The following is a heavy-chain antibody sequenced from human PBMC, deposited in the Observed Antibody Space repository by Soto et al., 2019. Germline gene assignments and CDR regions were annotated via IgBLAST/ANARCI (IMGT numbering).Heavy chain of an antibody. CDR2: INHTGRT. CDR1: GAPFSGYY. D-gene: IGHD6-13*01. V-gene: IGHV4-34*01. J-gene: IGHJ3*02. CDR3: ARDPYSSSSSKDAFDI. Sequence: PSETLSLTCAVYGAPFSGYYWTWIRQPPGKGLEWIGEINHTGRTKYNPSLKSRVTISLDTSKNQFSLSLRSATAADTAVYYCARDPYSSSSSKDAFDIWGQGTMVTVSS.